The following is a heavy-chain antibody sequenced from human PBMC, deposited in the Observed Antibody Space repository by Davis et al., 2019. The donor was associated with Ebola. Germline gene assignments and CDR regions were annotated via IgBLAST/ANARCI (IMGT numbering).Heavy chain of an antibody. CDR3: ARRSRPPYLWFDP. CDR2: IIPILGIA. V-gene: IGHV1-69*04. CDR1: GGTFSSYA. D-gene: IGHD2/OR15-2a*01. Sequence: AASVKVSCKAPGGTFSSYAISWVRQAPGQGLEWMGRIIPILGIANYAQKFQGRVTITADKSTSTAYMELSSLRSEDTAVYYCARRSRPPYLWFDPWGQGTLVTVSS. J-gene: IGHJ5*02.